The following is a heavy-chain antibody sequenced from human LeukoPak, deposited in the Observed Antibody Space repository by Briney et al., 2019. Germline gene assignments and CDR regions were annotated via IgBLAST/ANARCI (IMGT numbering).Heavy chain of an antibody. CDR3: AKDDEGGCSSTSCYKWFDP. J-gene: IGHJ5*02. V-gene: IGHV3-23*01. Sequence: GGSLRLSCAASGFTFSSYAMSWVRQAPGKGLEWVSAISGSGGSTYYADSVKGRFTISRDNSKNTLYLQMNSLRAEDTAVYYCAKDDEGGCSSTSCYKWFDPWGQGTPVTVSS. CDR2: ISGSGGST. CDR1: GFTFSSYA. D-gene: IGHD2-2*02.